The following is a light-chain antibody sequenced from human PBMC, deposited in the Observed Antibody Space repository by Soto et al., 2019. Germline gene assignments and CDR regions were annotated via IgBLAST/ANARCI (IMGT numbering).Light chain of an antibody. CDR3: HQTDSFPWT. V-gene: IGKV1-12*01. CDR1: QGITNW. CDR2: TAS. Sequence: DIQMTQSPSSVSASVGDRVTITCRARQGITNWLAWYQQKPGRAPKLLIYTASRLQSGVPSSFSGSGSGTEFTLTISSLQPEDFATYYCHQTDSFPWTFGHGTKVEF. J-gene: IGKJ1*01.